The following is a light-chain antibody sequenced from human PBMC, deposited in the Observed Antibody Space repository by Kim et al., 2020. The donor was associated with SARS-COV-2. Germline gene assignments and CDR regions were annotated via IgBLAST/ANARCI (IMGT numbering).Light chain of an antibody. CDR3: TAWDDSLDELV. CDR2: KTD. Sequence: QSVLTQPPSVSGTPGQRVIISCSGSSSNIGRSPVNWYQQFPGTAPKLLIYKTDQRPSGVPDRFSASKSGTSASLAISGLQSEDEADYHCTAWDDSLDELVFGGGTQLTVL. V-gene: IGLV1-44*01. CDR1: SSNIGRSP. J-gene: IGLJ3*02.